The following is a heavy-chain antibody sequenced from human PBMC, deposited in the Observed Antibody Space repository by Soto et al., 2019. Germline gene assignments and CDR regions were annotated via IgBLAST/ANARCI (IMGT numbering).Heavy chain of an antibody. CDR2: IIPILGIA. D-gene: IGHD3-22*01. J-gene: IGHJ4*02. CDR1: GGTFSSYT. V-gene: IGHV1-69*04. CDR3: AREIYDSSGGYFDY. Sequence: SVKVSCKASGGTFSSYTISWVRQAPGQGLEWMGRIIPILGIANYAQKFQGRVTITADKSTSTAYMELSSLRSEDTAVYYCAREIYDSSGGYFDYWGQGTLVTAPQ.